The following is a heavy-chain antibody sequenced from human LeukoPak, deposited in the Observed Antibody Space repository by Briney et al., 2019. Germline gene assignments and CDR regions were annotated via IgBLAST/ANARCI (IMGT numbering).Heavy chain of an antibody. J-gene: IGHJ4*02. V-gene: IGHV3-7*02. CDR2: IHLDGSEK. D-gene: IGHD2-2*01. CDR3: ATDSSSVSCFDY. Sequence: GGSLRLSCAASGFTFSSYWMSWVRQAPGKGLVWVANIHLDGSEKYYVDSVKGRFTISRDNAKNSLYQQMNSLRAEDTAVYYCATDSSSVSCFDYWGQGTLVTVSS. CDR1: GFTFSSYW.